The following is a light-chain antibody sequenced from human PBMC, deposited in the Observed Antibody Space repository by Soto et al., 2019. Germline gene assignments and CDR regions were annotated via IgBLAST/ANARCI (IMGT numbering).Light chain of an antibody. V-gene: IGLV2-14*03. CDR2: DVN. CDR1: SKDVGGYNY. CDR3: CSYTSTSAHWV. Sequence: QSALTQPASVSGSPGQSITISCTGTSKDVGGYNYVSWYQQHPGKAPKLMTFDVNNRPSGVSSRFSGSKSGNTASLTISGLQAEDGDVYYCCSYTSTSAHWVFGGRTKLTVL. J-gene: IGLJ3*02.